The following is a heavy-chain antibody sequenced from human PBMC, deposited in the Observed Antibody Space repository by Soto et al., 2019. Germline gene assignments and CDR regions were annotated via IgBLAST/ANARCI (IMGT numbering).Heavy chain of an antibody. CDR1: GASINSGDYY. Sequence: PSETLSLTCTVSGASINSGDYYWSWIRQPPGKSLEWIGYIYYSGNTYNNPSLKSRISMSVDRSKDQFVLKLRSVTAADTAVYYCARVRFYCSGGSCQKGNWFDPWGQGALVTVSS. CDR3: ARVRFYCSGGSCQKGNWFDP. CDR2: IYYSGNT. V-gene: IGHV4-30-4*01. D-gene: IGHD2-15*01. J-gene: IGHJ5*02.